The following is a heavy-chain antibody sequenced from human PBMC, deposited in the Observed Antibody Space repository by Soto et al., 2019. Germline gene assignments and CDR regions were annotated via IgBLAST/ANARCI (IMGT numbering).Heavy chain of an antibody. CDR3: ARDSGRGGADDY. V-gene: IGHV3-48*02. CDR1: GFTFSSYS. D-gene: IGHD3-16*01. CDR2: IGRSASPI. Sequence: EVQLVESGGGLVQPGGSLRLSCAASGFTFSSYSMTWVRQAPGKGLEWVSYIGRSASPIYYADSVRGRFSISRDNAKNSLYLQMNSRRDDDTAVYYCARDSGRGGADDYWGQGTLVTVSS. J-gene: IGHJ4*02.